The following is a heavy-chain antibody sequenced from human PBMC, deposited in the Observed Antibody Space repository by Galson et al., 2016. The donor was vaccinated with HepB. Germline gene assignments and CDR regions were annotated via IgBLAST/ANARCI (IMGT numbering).Heavy chain of an antibody. V-gene: IGHV3-23*01. CDR2: ITDNGGHT. CDR1: GLTFSSYA. Sequence: SLRLSCAASGLTFSSYAMTWVRQAPGKGQEWVSTITDNGGHTYYADSVKGRFTISGDNSKNTLYLQMNSLRAEDTALYYCASHAASGSYSDYFPHWGQGTLVTVSS. CDR3: ASHAASGSYSDYFPH. D-gene: IGHD3-10*01. J-gene: IGHJ4*02.